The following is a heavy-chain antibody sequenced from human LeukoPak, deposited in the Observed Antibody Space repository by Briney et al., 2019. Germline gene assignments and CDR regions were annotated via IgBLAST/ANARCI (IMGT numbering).Heavy chain of an antibody. J-gene: IGHJ4*02. CDR1: GFTFSSYG. CDR3: AIGGQWYSSSWYFDY. CDR2: IRYDGSNK. D-gene: IGHD6-13*01. V-gene: IGHV3-30*02. Sequence: PGGSLRLSCGASGFTFSSYGMHWVRQAPGKGLEWVAFIRYDGSNKYYADSVKGRFTISRDNSKNTLYLQMNSLRAEDTAVYYCAIGGQWYSSSWYFDYWGQGTLVTVSS.